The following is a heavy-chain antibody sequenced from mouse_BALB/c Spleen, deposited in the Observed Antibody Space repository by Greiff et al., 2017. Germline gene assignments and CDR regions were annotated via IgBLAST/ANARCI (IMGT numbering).Heavy chain of an antibody. CDR1: GYSFTGYT. CDR2: INPYNGGT. V-gene: IGHV1-18*01. J-gene: IGHJ4*01. Sequence: EVQVVESGPELVKPGASMKISCKASGYSFTGYTMNWVKQSHGKNLEWIGIINPYNGGTSYNQKFKGKTTLTVDKSSSTAYMELLSLTSEDSAVYYCSRSYGNTYYYAMDYWGQGTSVTVSS. CDR3: SRSYGNTYYYAMDY. D-gene: IGHD2-10*02.